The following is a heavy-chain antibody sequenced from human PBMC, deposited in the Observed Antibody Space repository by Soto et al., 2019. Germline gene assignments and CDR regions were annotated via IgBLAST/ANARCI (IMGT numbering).Heavy chain of an antibody. J-gene: IGHJ4*02. Sequence: SETLSLTCTVSDDSFRGAEYYWSWIRQPLGKGPEWIGYTYYNGDTKYNPALRSRVTMSEDTSKNQFSLRLSSVTAADTAVYFCARGPDYIDGWRTFDLWGRGILVTVSS. CDR2: TYYNGDT. V-gene: IGHV4-61*08. CDR3: ARGPDYIDGWRTFDL. CDR1: DDSFRGAEYY. D-gene: IGHD6-19*01.